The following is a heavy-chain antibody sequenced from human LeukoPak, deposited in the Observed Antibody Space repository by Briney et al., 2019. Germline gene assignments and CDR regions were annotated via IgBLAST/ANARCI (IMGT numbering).Heavy chain of an antibody. D-gene: IGHD6-13*01. CDR3: ARAHSSLRLYHFDY. Sequence: ASVKVSCKASGYTFTDQWIHWVRQAPGQGLEWLGWINPNSGGTNYAQKFEGRIAMTTDTSINTGYMEMTRLTSDDTAVYYCARAHSSLRLYHFDYWGQGTLVTVP. J-gene: IGHJ4*02. CDR1: GYTFTDQW. CDR2: INPNSGGT. V-gene: IGHV1-2*02.